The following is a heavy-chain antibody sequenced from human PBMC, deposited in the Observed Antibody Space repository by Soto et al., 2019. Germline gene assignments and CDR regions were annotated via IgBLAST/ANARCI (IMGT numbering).Heavy chain of an antibody. CDR2: INPSGGST. D-gene: IGHD3-10*01. V-gene: IGHV1-46*01. CDR1: GCTFTSYY. Sequence: ASVKVSCKASGCTFTSYYMHWVRQAPGQGLEWMGIINPSGGSTSYAQKFQGRVTMTRDTSTSTVYMELSSLRSEDTAVYYCAGATTMVAYYYYGMDVWGQGTTVTVSS. J-gene: IGHJ6*02. CDR3: AGATTMVAYYYYGMDV.